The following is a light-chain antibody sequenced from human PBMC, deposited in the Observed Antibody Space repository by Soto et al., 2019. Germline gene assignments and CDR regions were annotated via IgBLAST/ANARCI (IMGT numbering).Light chain of an antibody. CDR1: QNINTY. J-gene: IGKJ1*01. V-gene: IGKV1-39*01. CDR3: QQSYSTPRT. Sequence: DIQMTQSPSSLSESVGDRVTITCRASQNINTYLNWYQQKPGKAPKLLIYAASSLQSGVPSRFSGSGSGTDFTLTISSLQPEDFAAYYCQQSYSTPRTFGQGTKVEIK. CDR2: AAS.